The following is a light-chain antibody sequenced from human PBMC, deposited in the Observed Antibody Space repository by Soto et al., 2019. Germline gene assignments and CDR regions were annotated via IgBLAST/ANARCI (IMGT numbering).Light chain of an antibody. Sequence: DIQMTQSPSTLSASVGDRVTITCRASQTIGTWLAWYQQKAGKAPNLLIYKASTLESGVPSRFSGSGSGTEFTLTISSLQPGDFATYYYQQYNTYPVAFGPGTRVEIK. CDR1: QTIGTW. J-gene: IGKJ1*01. CDR2: KAS. CDR3: QQYNTYPVA. V-gene: IGKV1-5*03.